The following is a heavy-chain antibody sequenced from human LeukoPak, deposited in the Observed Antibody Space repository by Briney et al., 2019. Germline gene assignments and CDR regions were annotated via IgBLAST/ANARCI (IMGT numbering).Heavy chain of an antibody. CDR3: AKDSYYDSSGYPLFDY. CDR1: GFTFSSYG. Sequence: GGSLRLSCAASGFTFSSYGMHWVRQAPGKGLEWVAVISYDRSNKYYADSVKGRFTISRDNSKNTLYLQMNSLRAEDTAVYYCAKDSYYDSSGYPLFDYWGQGTLVTVSS. J-gene: IGHJ4*02. D-gene: IGHD3-22*01. V-gene: IGHV3-30*18. CDR2: ISYDRSNK.